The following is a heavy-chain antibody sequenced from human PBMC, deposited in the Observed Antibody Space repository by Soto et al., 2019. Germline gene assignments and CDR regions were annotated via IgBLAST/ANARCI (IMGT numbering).Heavy chain of an antibody. D-gene: IGHD6-13*01. CDR3: AKDRGYSSSWTPYPKKYYYYGMDV. V-gene: IGHV3-30*18. CDR1: GFTFSSYG. Sequence: GGSLRLSCAASGFTFSSYGMHWVRQAPGKGLEWVAVISYDGSNKYYADSVKGRFTISRDNSKNTLYLQMNSLRAEDTAVYYCAKDRGYSSSWTPYPKKYYYYGMDVWGQGTTVTVSS. J-gene: IGHJ6*02. CDR2: ISYDGSNK.